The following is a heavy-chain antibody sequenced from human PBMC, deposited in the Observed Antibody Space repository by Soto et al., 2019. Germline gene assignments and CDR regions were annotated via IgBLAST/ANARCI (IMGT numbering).Heavy chain of an antibody. CDR1: GFTFSSYS. Sequence: GGSLRLSCAASGFTFSSYSMNWVRQAPGKGLEWVSYISSSSSTIYYADSVKGRFTISRDNAKNSLYLQMNSLRAEDTAVYYCARDLDYYGSGSYYNLTDYYYYYYMDVWGKGTTVTVSS. V-gene: IGHV3-48*01. CDR3: ARDLDYYGSGSYYNLTDYYYYYYMDV. J-gene: IGHJ6*03. D-gene: IGHD3-10*01. CDR2: ISSSSSTI.